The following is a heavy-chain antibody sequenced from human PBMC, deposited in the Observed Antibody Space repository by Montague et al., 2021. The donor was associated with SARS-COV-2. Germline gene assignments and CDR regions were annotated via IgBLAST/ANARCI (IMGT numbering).Heavy chain of an antibody. Sequence: SETLSLTCAVYGESYNPWGQSFNNYHWGWIRQSHGKGLEWIGDIKRGDTKYNPSLGSRVTISADTAKKQFSLMLTSVTAADTAVYYCARRPALLLHLGWSQRYFDYYGLDVWGQGTAVIVS. V-gene: IGHV4-34*12. CDR3: ARRPALLLHLGWSQRYFDYYGLDV. J-gene: IGHJ6*02. D-gene: IGHD3/OR15-3a*01. CDR1: GESYNPWGQSFNNYH. CDR2: IKRGDT.